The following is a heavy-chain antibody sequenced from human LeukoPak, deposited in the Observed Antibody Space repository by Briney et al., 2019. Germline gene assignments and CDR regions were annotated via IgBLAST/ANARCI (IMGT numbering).Heavy chain of an antibody. J-gene: IGHJ4*02. CDR3: ARVLSEGTVNDY. V-gene: IGHV3-21*01. Sequence: GGSLRLSCAASGFTFSSYSMVWVRQAPGKGLEWVSSISSGSSYIYYADSVKGRFTISRDNAKNSLFLQMYSLRAGDTAVYYCARVLSEGTVNDYWGQGTLVTVSS. D-gene: IGHD4-17*01. CDR2: ISSGSSYI. CDR1: GFTFSSYS.